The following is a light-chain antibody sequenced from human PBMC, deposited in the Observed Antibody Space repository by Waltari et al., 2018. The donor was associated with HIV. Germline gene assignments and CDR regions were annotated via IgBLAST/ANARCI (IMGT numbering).Light chain of an antibody. CDR1: SPNIGRNT. J-gene: IGLJ2*01. V-gene: IGLV1-44*01. CDR2: SNN. Sequence: QSVLTQPPSASATPGPRVTIPCSGSSPNIGRNTVNWYQQLPGTAPKLVIFSNNRRPSGVPARFSGSKSGTAASLAISGLQSEDEADYYCAAWDDSLNGVVFGGGTKLTVL. CDR3: AAWDDSLNGVV.